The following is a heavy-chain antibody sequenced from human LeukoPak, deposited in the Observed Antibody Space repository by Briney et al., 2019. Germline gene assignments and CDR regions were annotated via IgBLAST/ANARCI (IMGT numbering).Heavy chain of an antibody. V-gene: IGHV3-11*06. Sequence: PGGSLRLSCAASGFTFSDYYMSWIRQAPGKGLEWLSYISSGSTYTNYADSLKGRFTISRDNAKNSLYLQMNSLRAEDTAVYYCARAVDIVASNWGSSWYLDLWGRGTLVTVSS. J-gene: IGHJ2*01. CDR2: ISSGSTYT. CDR1: GFTFSDYY. D-gene: IGHD5-12*01. CDR3: ARAVDIVASNWGSSWYLDL.